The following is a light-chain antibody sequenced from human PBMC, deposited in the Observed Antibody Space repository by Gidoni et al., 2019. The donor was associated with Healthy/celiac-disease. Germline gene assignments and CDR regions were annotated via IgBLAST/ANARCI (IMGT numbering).Light chain of an antibody. J-gene: IGKJ2*04. CDR1: QDISNY. V-gene: IGKV1-33*01. CDR3: QQYDNLPCS. Sequence: DIQMTQSPSSLSASVVDRVTITCQASQDISNYLNWYQQKPGKAPKLLIYDASNLETGVPSRFSGSGSGTDFTFTISSLQPEDIATYYCQQYDNLPCSFGQGTKLEIK. CDR2: DAS.